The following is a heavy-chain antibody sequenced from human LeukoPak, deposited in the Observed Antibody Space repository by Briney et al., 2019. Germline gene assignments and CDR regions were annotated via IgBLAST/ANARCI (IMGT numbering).Heavy chain of an antibody. D-gene: IGHD2-2*01. CDR3: TTDPKAGYCSSTSCPRVDY. J-gene: IGHJ4*02. V-gene: IGHV3-15*01. Sequence: GGSLRLSCAASGFTFSNAWMSWVRQAPGKGLEWVGRIKSKTDGGTTDYAAPVKGRFTISRDDSKNTLYLQMNSLKTEDTAVYYCTTDPKAGYCSSTSCPRVDYWGQGTLVTVSS. CDR2: IKSKTDGGTT. CDR1: GFTFSNAW.